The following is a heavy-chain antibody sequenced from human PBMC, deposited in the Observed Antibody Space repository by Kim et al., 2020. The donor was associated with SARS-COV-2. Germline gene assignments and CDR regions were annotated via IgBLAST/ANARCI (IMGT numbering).Heavy chain of an antibody. CDR2: T. V-gene: IGHV1-46*01. CDR3: ARLFIWGGMDV. Sequence: TSYAQKFQGRVTMTRDTSTSTVYMELSSLRSEDTAVYYCARLFIWGGMDVWGQGTTVTVSS. J-gene: IGHJ6*02. D-gene: IGHD3-16*01.